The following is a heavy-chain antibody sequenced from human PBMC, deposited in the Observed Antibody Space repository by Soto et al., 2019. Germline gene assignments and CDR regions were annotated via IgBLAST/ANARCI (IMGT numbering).Heavy chain of an antibody. D-gene: IGHD6-6*01. CDR1: GGSISSYY. J-gene: IGHJ4*02. Sequence: SETLSLTCAVSGGSISSYYWSWIRQPPGKGLEWIGYIYYSGSTNYNPSLKSRVTISVDTSKNQFSLKLNSMTAADTAVYYCARSHIVPRLFMYPYDYWGQGTPVTVSS. V-gene: IGHV4-59*08. CDR2: IYYSGST. CDR3: ARSHIVPRLFMYPYDY.